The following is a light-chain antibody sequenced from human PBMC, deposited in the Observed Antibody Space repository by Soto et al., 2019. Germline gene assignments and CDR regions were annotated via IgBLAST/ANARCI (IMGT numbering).Light chain of an antibody. CDR2: VGS. CDR3: CSYAGSSTLDVV. Sequence: QSVLTQPASVSGSPGQSITISCTGTSSDVGSYNLVSWYQQHPGKAPKLMIYVGSKRPSGVSNRFSGSKSGNTASLTISGLQAEDEADYYCCSYAGSSTLDVVFGGGTKLTVL. J-gene: IGLJ2*01. CDR1: SSDVGSYNL. V-gene: IGLV2-23*01.